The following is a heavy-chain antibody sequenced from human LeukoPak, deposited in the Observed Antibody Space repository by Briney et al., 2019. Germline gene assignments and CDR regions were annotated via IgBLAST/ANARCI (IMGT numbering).Heavy chain of an antibody. V-gene: IGHV1-2*02. CDR3: ARGSGAAAGLFDY. D-gene: IGHD6-13*01. CDR2: INPNSGGT. CDR1: GYTFTGYY. Sequence: ASVKVSCKASGYTFTGYYMHWVRQAPGQGLEWMGWINPNSGGTNYAQKFQSRVTMTRDTSISTAYMELSRLRSDDTAVYYCARGSGAAAGLFDYWGQGTLVTVSS. J-gene: IGHJ4*02.